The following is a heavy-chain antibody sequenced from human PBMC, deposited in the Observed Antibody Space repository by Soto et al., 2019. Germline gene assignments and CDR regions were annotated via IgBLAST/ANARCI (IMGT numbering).Heavy chain of an antibody. CDR2: IGGGGTDT. CDR3: AKDAVPYNGKWDWFDT. CDR1: RFTFSDFA. Sequence: EVQLLESGGGLVQPGGSLTISCAASRFTFSDFAMRWVRQAPGKGLEWVSSIGGGGTDTYYADSVKGRFTISRDNSKNTLYLQMDCLRDEYTAVYYCAKDAVPYNGKWDWFDTWGQGTLVIVSS. V-gene: IGHV3-23*01. J-gene: IGHJ5*02. D-gene: IGHD1-20*01.